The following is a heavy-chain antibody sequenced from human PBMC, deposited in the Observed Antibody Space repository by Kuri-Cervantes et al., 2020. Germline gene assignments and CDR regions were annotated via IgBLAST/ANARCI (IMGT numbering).Heavy chain of an antibody. CDR1: GFTFSSYD. Sequence: GESLKISCAASGFTFSSYDMHWVRQATGKGLEWVSAIGSAGDTYYPGSVKGRFTISRDNSKNTLYLQMNSLRADDTAVYYCARCLNYYDSSGYYSIDAFDIWGQGTMVTVSS. CDR3: ARCLNYYDSSGYYSIDAFDI. CDR2: IGSAGDT. J-gene: IGHJ3*02. D-gene: IGHD3-22*01. V-gene: IGHV3-13*01.